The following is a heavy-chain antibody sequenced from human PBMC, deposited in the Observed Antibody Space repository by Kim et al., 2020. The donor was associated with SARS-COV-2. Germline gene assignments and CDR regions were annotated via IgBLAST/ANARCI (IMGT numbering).Heavy chain of an antibody. D-gene: IGHD2-15*01. CDR3: ARQGLHIVVVVAARGHFDY. V-gene: IGHV4-39*01. J-gene: IGHJ4*02. Sequence: KSRVTISVDTSKNQFSLRLSSVTAADTAVYYCARQGLHIVVVVAARGHFDYWGQGTLVTVSS.